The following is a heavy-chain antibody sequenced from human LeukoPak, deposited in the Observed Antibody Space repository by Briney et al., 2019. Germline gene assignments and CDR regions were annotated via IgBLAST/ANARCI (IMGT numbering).Heavy chain of an antibody. D-gene: IGHD1-26*01. J-gene: IGHJ3*02. CDR2: IYYSGST. V-gene: IGHV4-39*01. Sequence: SGTLSLTCTVSGGSISSSSYYWGWIRQPPGKGLEWIGSIYYSGSTYYNPSLKSRVTISVDTSKNQFSLKLSSVTAADTAVYYCARGPYSGSYRGAFDIWGQGTMVTVSS. CDR3: ARGPYSGSYRGAFDI. CDR1: GGSISSSSYY.